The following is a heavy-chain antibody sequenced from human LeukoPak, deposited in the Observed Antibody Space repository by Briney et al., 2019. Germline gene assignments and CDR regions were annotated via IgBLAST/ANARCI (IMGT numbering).Heavy chain of an antibody. D-gene: IGHD6-13*01. CDR1: GYSFTSYW. Sequence: GESLKISCKGSGYSFTSYWIGWVRQMPGKGLEWMGIIYPGDSDTRYSPSFQGQVTISADKSISTAYLQWSSLKASDTAMYYCARKHGSSWYSDAFDIWGQGTMVTVSS. CDR3: ARKHGSSWYSDAFDI. V-gene: IGHV5-51*01. CDR2: IYPGDSDT. J-gene: IGHJ3*02.